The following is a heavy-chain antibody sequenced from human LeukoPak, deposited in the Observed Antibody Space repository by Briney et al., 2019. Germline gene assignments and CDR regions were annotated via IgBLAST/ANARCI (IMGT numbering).Heavy chain of an antibody. CDR2: ISTNGGTT. D-gene: IGHD6-13*01. CDR1: GFTFSSYA. J-gene: IGHJ4*02. V-gene: IGHV3-64*01. Sequence: GGSLRLSCAASGFTFSSYAMHWVRQAPGKGLEYVSAISTNGGTTYYANSVEGRFTISRDNSKNTLYLQMGSLRTEDMAVYYCARDLKLAYSDYWGQGTLVTVSS. CDR3: ARDLKLAYSDY.